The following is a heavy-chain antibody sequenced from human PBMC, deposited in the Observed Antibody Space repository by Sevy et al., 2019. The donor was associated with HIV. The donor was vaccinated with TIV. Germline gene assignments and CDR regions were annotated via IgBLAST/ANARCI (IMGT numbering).Heavy chain of an antibody. CDR1: GLTFSSYW. D-gene: IGHD6-13*01. J-gene: IGHJ4*02. V-gene: IGHV3-7*04. Sequence: GGSLRLSCAASGLTFSSYWMNWVRQAPGKGLEGVPNIKQDGSEKYYVDSVKGRFTISRENAKNSMHQKMNSLRAEDTAVYYWARALAAAASYWGQGTLVTVSS. CDR2: IKQDGSEK. CDR3: ARALAAAASY.